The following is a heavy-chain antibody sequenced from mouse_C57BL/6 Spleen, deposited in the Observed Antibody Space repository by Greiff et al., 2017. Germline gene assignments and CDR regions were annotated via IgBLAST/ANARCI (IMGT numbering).Heavy chain of an antibody. Sequence: DVKLQASGGGLVKPGGSLKLSCAASGFTFSDYGMHWVRQAPEKGLEWVAYISSGSSTIYYADTVKGRFTISRENAKNTLFLQMTSLRYEDTAMYYCARVRYSPDWYFDVWGTGTTDTVSS. CDR1: GFTFSDYG. CDR2: ISSGSSTI. CDR3: ARVRYSPDWYFDV. V-gene: IGHV5-17*01. D-gene: IGHD2-12*01. J-gene: IGHJ1*03.